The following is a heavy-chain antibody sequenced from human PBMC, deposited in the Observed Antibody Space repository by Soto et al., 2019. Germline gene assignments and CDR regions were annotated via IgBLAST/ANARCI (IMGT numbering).Heavy chain of an antibody. CDR3: ARAQRVRGFYNWFDP. CDR1: GYTFTSYD. Sequence: ASVKVSCKASGYTFTSYDINWVRQATGQGLEWMGWMNPNSGNTGYAQKFQGRVTMTRNTSISTAYMELSSLRSEDTAVYYCARAQRVRGFYNWFDPWGQRTLVTVSS. D-gene: IGHD3-10*01. V-gene: IGHV1-8*01. J-gene: IGHJ5*02. CDR2: MNPNSGNT.